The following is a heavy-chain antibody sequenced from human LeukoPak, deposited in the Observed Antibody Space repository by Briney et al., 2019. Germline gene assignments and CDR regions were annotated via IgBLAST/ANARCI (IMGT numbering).Heavy chain of an antibody. CDR1: GYTFTSYY. CDR3: ARDTSVVSRAPAAIFDP. CDR2: INPSGRST. Sequence: ASVKVSCKASGYTFTSYYMHWVRQAPGQELEWMGIINPSGRSTSYAQKFQGRVTMTRDTSTSTVYMELSSLRSEDTAVYYCARDTSVVSRAPAAIFDPWGQGTLVTVSS. D-gene: IGHD2-2*01. J-gene: IGHJ5*02. V-gene: IGHV1-46*01.